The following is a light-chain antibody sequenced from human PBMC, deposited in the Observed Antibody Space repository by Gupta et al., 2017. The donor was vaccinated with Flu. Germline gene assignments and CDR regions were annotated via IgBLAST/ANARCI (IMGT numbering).Light chain of an antibody. CDR3: MQALQTPWT. CDR1: QSLLHSNGYNY. J-gene: IGKJ1*01. V-gene: IGKV2-28*01. Sequence: DIVMTQSPLSLPVTPGEQASISCRSSQSLLHSNGYNYLDWYLQKPGQSPQLLIYLGSNRASGVPDRFSGSGSGTDFTLKISRVEAEDVWVYYCMQALQTPWTFGQGTKVEIK. CDR2: LGS.